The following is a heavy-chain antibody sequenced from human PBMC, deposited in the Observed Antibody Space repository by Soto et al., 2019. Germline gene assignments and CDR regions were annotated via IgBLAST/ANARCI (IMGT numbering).Heavy chain of an antibody. V-gene: IGHV3-7*01. J-gene: IGHJ4*02. CDR2: IKPDGSEK. D-gene: IGHD5-18*01. CDR1: GFTFSSYW. CDR3: ARDQPGYSYGYGLGY. Sequence: GGSLRLSCAAAGFTFSSYWMSWVRQAPGKGLEWVANIKPDGSEKWYVDSVKGRFTISRDNAKNSLYLQMNSLRAEDTAVYYCARDQPGYSYGYGLGYWGQGTLVTLSS.